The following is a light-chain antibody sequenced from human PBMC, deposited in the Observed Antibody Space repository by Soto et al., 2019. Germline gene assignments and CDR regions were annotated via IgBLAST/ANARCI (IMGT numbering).Light chain of an antibody. Sequence: QSALTQPASVSGSPGQSITISCTGTSNDVGGYNYVSWYQQHPGKAPKVMIYEVSNRPSGISNRFSGSKSGNTASLTISGLQAEDEADYYCSSYTTSSTLVFGGGTKVTVL. J-gene: IGLJ3*02. CDR2: EVS. CDR3: SSYTTSSTLV. V-gene: IGLV2-14*01. CDR1: SNDVGGYNY.